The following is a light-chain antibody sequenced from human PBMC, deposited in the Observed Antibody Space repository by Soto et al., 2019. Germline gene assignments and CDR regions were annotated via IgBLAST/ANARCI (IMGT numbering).Light chain of an antibody. Sequence: EIVLTQSPATLSLSPGERATLSCRASQSVSSYLAWYQQKPGQAPRLLIYDASNRATGIPARFRGSGSGTDFTLTISRLEPEDFAVYYCQQRSNWPPWTFGQGTKVEIK. J-gene: IGKJ1*01. CDR3: QQRSNWPPWT. CDR2: DAS. V-gene: IGKV3-11*01. CDR1: QSVSSY.